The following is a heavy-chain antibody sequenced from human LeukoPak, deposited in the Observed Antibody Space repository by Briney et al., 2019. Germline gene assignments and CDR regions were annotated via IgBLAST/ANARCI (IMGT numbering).Heavy chain of an antibody. CDR3: AREGPFWSGNYQGN. J-gene: IGHJ4*02. D-gene: IGHD3-3*01. Sequence: GGSLRLSCAASGFTFSSYGMHWVRQAPGKGLEWVAVIWYDGSNKFYADSVQGRFTISRDNSKNTLYLQMSSLRAEDTAVYYCAREGPFWSGNYQGNWGQGTLVTVSS. CDR1: GFTFSSYG. CDR2: IWYDGSNK. V-gene: IGHV3-33*01.